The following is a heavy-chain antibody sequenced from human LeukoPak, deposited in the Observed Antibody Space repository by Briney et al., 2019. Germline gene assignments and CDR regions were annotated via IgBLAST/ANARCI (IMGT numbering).Heavy chain of an antibody. CDR2: IYWDDDK. V-gene: IGHV2-5*02. J-gene: IGHJ4*02. Sequence: SGPTLVNPTQTLSLTCTFSGFSLSTSGVGVGWIRQPPGKALEWLALIYWDDDKRYSPSLKNRLTITKDTSKNQVVLTMTNMDPVDTATYYCAHITSSRGYSGYDYSDYWGQGTLVTVSS. CDR1: GFSLSTSGVG. D-gene: IGHD5-12*01. CDR3: AHITSSRGYSGYDYSDY.